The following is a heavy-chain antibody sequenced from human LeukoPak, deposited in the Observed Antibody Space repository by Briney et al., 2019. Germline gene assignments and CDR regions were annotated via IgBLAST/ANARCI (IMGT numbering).Heavy chain of an antibody. Sequence: SETLSLTCTVSGGSISSYYWSWIRQPPGKGLEWIAYISDIGSINYNPSLKSRVTISLDTSKNQFSLKLSSVTAADTAVYHCARTYSSSSVDCWGQGTLVTVSS. V-gene: IGHV4-59*08. CDR2: ISDIGSI. CDR1: GGSISSYY. CDR3: ARTYSSSSVDC. D-gene: IGHD6-6*01. J-gene: IGHJ4*02.